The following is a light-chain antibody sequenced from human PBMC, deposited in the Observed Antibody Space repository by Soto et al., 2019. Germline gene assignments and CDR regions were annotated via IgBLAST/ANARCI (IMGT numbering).Light chain of an antibody. CDR2: GAS. CDR1: QTIGDND. Sequence: EIVLTQSPDTLSVSPGERGTLSCRASQTIGDNDLAWYQQKPGQAPRLLIYGASSRATGIPDRFSGSGSGTDFTLTISSLEPEDFAVYYCQQYGSSPHFGGGTKVDIK. V-gene: IGKV3-20*01. J-gene: IGKJ4*01. CDR3: QQYGSSPH.